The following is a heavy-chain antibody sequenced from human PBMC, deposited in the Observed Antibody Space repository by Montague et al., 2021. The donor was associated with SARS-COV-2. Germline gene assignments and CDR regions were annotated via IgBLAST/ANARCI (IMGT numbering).Heavy chain of an antibody. Sequence: SETLSLTCAVCGGSFSGHYRSWIRQPPGKGLEWIGEINNSGSTNYNPSLKSRVTISVDTSKNQFSLKLHSVTAADTAVYYCARGRIEVSMIVVVLTGASYYMDVWGKGTTVTVSS. CDR2: INNSGST. J-gene: IGHJ6*03. V-gene: IGHV4-34*01. CDR3: ARGRIEVSMIVVVLTGASYYMDV. D-gene: IGHD3-22*01. CDR1: GGSFSGHY.